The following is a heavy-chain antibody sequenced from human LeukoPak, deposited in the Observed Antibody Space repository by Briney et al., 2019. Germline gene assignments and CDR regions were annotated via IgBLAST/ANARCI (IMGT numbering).Heavy chain of an antibody. Sequence: GASVKVSCKASGHTFGSHSLNWVRQAPGQGPEWMGWIHTKTRNPTYAQDFTGRFVFSLDTSVKTAYLQITSLKPEDSSVYYCVTMVVVDYFYGLDVWGQGTTVIVSS. J-gene: IGHJ6*02. CDR2: IHTKTRNP. CDR3: VTMVVVDYFYGLDV. V-gene: IGHV7-4-1*02. CDR1: GHTFGSHS. D-gene: IGHD2-8*01.